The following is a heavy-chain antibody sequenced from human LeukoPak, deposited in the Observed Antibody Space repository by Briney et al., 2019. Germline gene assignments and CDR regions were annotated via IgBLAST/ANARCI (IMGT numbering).Heavy chain of an antibody. Sequence: GGSLRLSCAASGFTFSNYAMNWVRQAPGKGLEWVSGISGGGASRDYADSVKGRFTISRDNSKNTVLLQMDSLRAEDTAIYYCTKRSGVYSDSSGFFDYWGQGSLVTVSS. V-gene: IGHV3-23*01. CDR3: TKRSGVYSDSSGFFDY. J-gene: IGHJ4*02. D-gene: IGHD1-26*01. CDR1: GFTFSNYA. CDR2: ISGGGASR.